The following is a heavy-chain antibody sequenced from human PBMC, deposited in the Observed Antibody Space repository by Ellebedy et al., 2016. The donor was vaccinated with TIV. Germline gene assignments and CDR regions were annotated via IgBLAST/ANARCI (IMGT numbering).Heavy chain of an antibody. CDR1: GFSFSTYG. V-gene: IGHV3-30*02. D-gene: IGHD6-19*01. Sequence: GGSLRLSCVASGFSFSTYGMHWVRQAPGKGLEWVAFKRFDGRNEYNRDSVKGRFIISRDVSKNTLYLQMNRLRAEDTALYYCARDPWLVIDYWGQGILVTVSS. CDR3: ARDPWLVIDY. CDR2: KRFDGRNE. J-gene: IGHJ4*02.